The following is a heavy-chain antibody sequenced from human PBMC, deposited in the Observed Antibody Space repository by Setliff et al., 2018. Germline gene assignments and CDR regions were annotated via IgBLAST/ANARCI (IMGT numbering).Heavy chain of an antibody. D-gene: IGHD1-1*01. V-gene: IGHV4-34*01. J-gene: IGHJ4*02. CDR3: ARTGTYRYFDY. CDR1: GGTFSDYY. Sequence: SETLSLTCSAYGGTFSDYYWTWIRQPPGKGLEWIGEINHSGTTNYNPSLKSRVTISVDTSKDQFSLRMSSVTAADAAVYYCARTGTYRYFDYWGQGTQVTVS. CDR2: INHSGTT.